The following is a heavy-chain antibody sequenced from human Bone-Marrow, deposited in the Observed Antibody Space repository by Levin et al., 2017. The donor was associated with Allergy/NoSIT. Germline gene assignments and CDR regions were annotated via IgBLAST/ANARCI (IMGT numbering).Heavy chain of an antibody. J-gene: IGHJ6*02. CDR3: TTAYNYYDSSGYYALGYYYYGMDV. V-gene: IGHV3-15*07. D-gene: IGHD3-22*01. CDR2: IKSKTDGGTT. CDR1: GFTFSNAW. Sequence: GGSLRLSCAASGFTFSNAWMNWVRQAPGKGLEWVGRIKSKTDGGTTDYAAPVKGRFTISRDDSKNTLYLQMNSLKTEDTAVYYCTTAYNYYDSSGYYALGYYYYGMDVWGQGTTVTVSS.